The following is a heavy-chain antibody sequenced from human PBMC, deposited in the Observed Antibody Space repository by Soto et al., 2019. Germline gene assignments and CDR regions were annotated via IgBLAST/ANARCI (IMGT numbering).Heavy chain of an antibody. D-gene: IGHD3-9*01. V-gene: IGHV4-4*02. CDR2: IYHSGRT. Sequence: QVQLQESGPGLVKPSGTLSLTCVVSGGSISSSNWWSWVRQPPGKGLEWIGEIYHSGRTNYNPSLKSRVSISLDKSQNQFSLKLSSVTAADTAVYYCARLRTYDIMTAPDYWGQGTLVTVSS. J-gene: IGHJ4*02. CDR3: ARLRTYDIMTAPDY. CDR1: GGSISSSNW.